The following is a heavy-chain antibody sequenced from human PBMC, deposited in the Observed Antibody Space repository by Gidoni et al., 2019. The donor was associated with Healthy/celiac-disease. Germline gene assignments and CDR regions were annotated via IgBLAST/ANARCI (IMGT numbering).Heavy chain of an antibody. Sequence: QVQLQESGPGLVKPSETLSLTCTVSGGSISSYYWSWIRQPPGKGLEWIGYIYYSGSTNYNPSLKSRVTISVDTSKNQFSLKLSSVTAADTAVYYCARGLLRYGDPRAERFDYWGQGTLVTVSS. D-gene: IGHD4-17*01. CDR2: IYYSGST. V-gene: IGHV4-59*01. CDR1: GGSISSYY. CDR3: ARGLLRYGDPRAERFDY. J-gene: IGHJ4*02.